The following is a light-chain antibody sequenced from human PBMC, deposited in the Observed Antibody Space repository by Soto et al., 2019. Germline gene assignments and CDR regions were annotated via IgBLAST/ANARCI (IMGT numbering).Light chain of an antibody. Sequence: QSVLTQPASVSGSPGQSITISCTGTSSDVGSDNLVSWYQQHPGKAPKLMIYEGSKRPSGVSNRFSGSKSGNTASLTISGLQAEDEADYYCCSYAVSSTWVFGGGTKLTVL. CDR1: SSDVGSDNL. CDR2: EGS. V-gene: IGLV2-23*01. J-gene: IGLJ2*01. CDR3: CSYAVSSTWV.